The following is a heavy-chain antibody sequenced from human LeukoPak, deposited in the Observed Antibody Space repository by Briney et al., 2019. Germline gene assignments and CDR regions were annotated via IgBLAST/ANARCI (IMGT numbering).Heavy chain of an antibody. CDR1: GFTFTNNW. J-gene: IGHJ4*02. CDR2: IKQDGSEK. Sequence: ARSLSLSCVVSGFTFTNNWMSWVRQPPGQGMGWVASIKQDGSEKSYVDSVKGRLTISRDNARNSLYLQMNSLRAEDTAVYYCARRIVVAGGFDYWGQGTLVTVSS. CDR3: ARRIVVAGGFDY. V-gene: IGHV3-7*01. D-gene: IGHD6-19*01.